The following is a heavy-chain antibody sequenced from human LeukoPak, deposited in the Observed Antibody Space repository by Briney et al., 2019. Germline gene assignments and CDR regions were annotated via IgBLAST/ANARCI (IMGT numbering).Heavy chain of an antibody. CDR3: ARERVVVPAATPTRFDP. CDR1: GGTFSSYA. J-gene: IGHJ5*02. Sequence: ASVKVSCKASGGTFSSYAISWVRQAPGQGLEWMGGIIPIFGTANYAQKFQGRVTITTDESTSTAYMELNSLRSEDTAVYYCARERVVVPAATPTRFDPWGQGTLVTVSS. CDR2: IIPIFGTA. V-gene: IGHV1-69*05. D-gene: IGHD2-2*01.